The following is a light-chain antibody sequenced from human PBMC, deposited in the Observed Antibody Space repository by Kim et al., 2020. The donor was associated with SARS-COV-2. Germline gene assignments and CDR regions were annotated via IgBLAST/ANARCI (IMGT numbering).Light chain of an antibody. J-gene: IGLJ3*02. CDR3: QVWDSSGDHRV. V-gene: IGLV3-21*04. Sequence: SYELTQPPSVSVAPGKTARITCGGNKIGSKSVHWYQQKPGQAPVLVIYYDSDRPSGIPERFSGSNSGNTATLTISRAEAGDEADYYCQVWDSSGDHRVFG. CDR1: KIGSKS. CDR2: YDS.